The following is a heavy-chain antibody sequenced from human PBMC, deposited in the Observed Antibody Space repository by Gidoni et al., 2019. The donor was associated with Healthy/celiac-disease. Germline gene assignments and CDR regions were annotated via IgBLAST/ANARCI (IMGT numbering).Heavy chain of an antibody. V-gene: IGHV4-34*01. Sequence: QVQLQQWGAGLLKPSETLSLTCAVYGGSFSGYYWSWIRQPPGKGLEWIGEINHSGSTNYNPSLKSRVTISVDTSKNQFSLKLSSVTAADTAVYYCARVSRGYNNRWGQGTLVTVSS. D-gene: IGHD5-12*01. J-gene: IGHJ4*02. CDR2: INHSGST. CDR1: GGSFSGYY. CDR3: ARVSRGYNNR.